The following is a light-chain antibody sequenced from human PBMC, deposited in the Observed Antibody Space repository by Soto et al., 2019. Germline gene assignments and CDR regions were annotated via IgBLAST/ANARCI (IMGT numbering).Light chain of an antibody. CDR1: QSVSRSY. V-gene: IGKV3-20*01. J-gene: IGKJ2*01. CDR3: QQYGSSPYT. Sequence: ELVLTQSPGTLSLSPGERATLSCRASQSVSRSYLAWYQQKPGQAPRLLIYGASSRATGIPDRFSGSGSGTDFTLTISRLEPEDFAVYYCQQYGSSPYTFGRGTKLEIK. CDR2: GAS.